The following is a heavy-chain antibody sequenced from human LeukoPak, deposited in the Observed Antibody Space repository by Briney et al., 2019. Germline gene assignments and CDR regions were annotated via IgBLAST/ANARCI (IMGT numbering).Heavy chain of an antibody. J-gene: IGHJ4*02. D-gene: IGHD6-13*01. CDR1: GYTFTGYY. V-gene: IGHV1-2*02. CDR2: INPNIGDT. Sequence: ASVKVSCKASGYTFTGYYMHWVRQAPGQGLEWMGWINPNIGDTNYAQKFQGRVTMTRDTSISTAYMELSRLRFDDTAVYYCARINRSRWYDFWGQGTLVTVSS. CDR3: ARINRSRWYDF.